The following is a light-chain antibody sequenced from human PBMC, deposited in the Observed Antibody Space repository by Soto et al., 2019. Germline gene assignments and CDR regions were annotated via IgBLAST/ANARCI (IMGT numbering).Light chain of an antibody. CDR1: QSLVRSDGNTY. J-gene: IGKJ1*01. V-gene: IGKV2-24*01. CDR2: KVF. Sequence: DIVLTQTPLTLSVTLGQPASISCRSSQSLVRSDGNTYLSWLHQRPGQPPRVLIYKVFNRFAGVQDRFTGSVAGTDFTLHISRVEAEDVGVYYCLRATPFPPWALGQGTKVEIK. CDR3: LRATPFPPWA.